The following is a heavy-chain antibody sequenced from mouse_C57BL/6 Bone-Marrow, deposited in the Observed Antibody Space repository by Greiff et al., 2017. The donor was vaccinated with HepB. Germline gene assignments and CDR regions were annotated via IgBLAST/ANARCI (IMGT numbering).Heavy chain of an antibody. J-gene: IGHJ3*01. Sequence: EVKLVESGGGLVKPGGSLKLSCAASGFTFSSYAMSWVRQTPEKRLEWVATISDGGSYTYYPDNVKGRFTISRDNAKNNLYLQMSHLKSEDTAMYYCAKTGTFAYWGQGTLVTVSA. CDR3: AKTGTFAY. CDR1: GFTFSSYA. CDR2: ISDGGSYT. V-gene: IGHV5-4*03. D-gene: IGHD4-1*01.